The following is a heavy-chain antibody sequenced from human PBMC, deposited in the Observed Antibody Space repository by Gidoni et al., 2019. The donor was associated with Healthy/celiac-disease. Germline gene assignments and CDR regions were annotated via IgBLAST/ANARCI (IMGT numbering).Heavy chain of an antibody. CDR2: IWYDGRNK. V-gene: IGHV3-33*01. J-gene: IGHJ4*02. D-gene: IGHD6-19*01. CDR3: AREQWLLYFDY. CDR1: GSTFSSYC. Sequence: QVQLVESGGGVVQPGRSLRLPCAAPGSTFSSYCMHWVRQDPGKGLEWVAGIWYDGRNKYYADSVKGRFTISRDNSKNTLYLQMNSLRAEDTAVYYCAREQWLLYFDYWGQGTLVTVSS.